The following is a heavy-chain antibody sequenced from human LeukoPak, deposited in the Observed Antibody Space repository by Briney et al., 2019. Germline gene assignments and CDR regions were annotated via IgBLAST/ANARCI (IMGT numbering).Heavy chain of an antibody. CDR1: GYTFTGYY. CDR2: INPNSGGT. CDR3: ARDRIVVVPAAPTHYYYYGMDV. Sequence: GASVKVSCKASGYTFTGYYMHWVRQAPGQGLEWMGWINPNSGGTNYAQKFQGRVTMIRDTSISTAYMELSRLRSDDTAVYYCARDRIVVVPAAPTHYYYYGMDVWGQGTTVTVSS. J-gene: IGHJ6*02. V-gene: IGHV1-2*02. D-gene: IGHD2-2*01.